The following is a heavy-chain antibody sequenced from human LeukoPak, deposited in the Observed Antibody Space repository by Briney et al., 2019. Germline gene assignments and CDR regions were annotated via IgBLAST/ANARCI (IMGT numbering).Heavy chain of an antibody. D-gene: IGHD5-24*01. J-gene: IGHJ4*02. CDR1: GYTFTSYD. CDR3: ARGKKRWLQHYYFDY. CDR2: MNPNSGNT. Sequence: GASVKVSCKASGYTFTSYDINWVRQATGQGLEWMGWMNPNSGNTGYAQKFQGRVAMTRNTSISTAYMELSSLRSEDTAVYCCARGKKRWLQHYYFDYWGQGTLVTVSS. V-gene: IGHV1-8*01.